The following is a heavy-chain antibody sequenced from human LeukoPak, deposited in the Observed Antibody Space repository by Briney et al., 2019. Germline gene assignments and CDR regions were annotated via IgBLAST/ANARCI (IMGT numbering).Heavy chain of an antibody. J-gene: IGHJ4*02. CDR3: AREEYDILTGPHFRRYYFDY. D-gene: IGHD3-9*01. CDR2: IIPIFGTA. V-gene: IGHV1-69*06. Sequence: ASVKVSCKASGGTFSSYAISWVRQAPGQGLEWMGGIIPIFGTANYAQKFQGRVTITADKSTSTAYMELSSLRSEDTAVYYCAREEYDILTGPHFRRYYFDYWGQGTLVTVSS. CDR1: GGTFSSYA.